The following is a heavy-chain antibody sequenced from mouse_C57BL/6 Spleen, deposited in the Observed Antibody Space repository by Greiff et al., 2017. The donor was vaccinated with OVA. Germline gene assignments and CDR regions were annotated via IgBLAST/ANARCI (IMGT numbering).Heavy chain of an antibody. CDR2: IDPEDGDT. CDR1: GFNITDYY. V-gene: IGHV14-1*01. J-gene: IGHJ3*01. Sequence: VQLQQSGAELVRPGASVKLSCTASGFNITDYYMHWVKPRPEQGLEWIGRIDPEDGDTAYAPKFQGKATMTADTSSNTAYLQLSSRTSEDTAVYYCTTGLRGFAYWGQGTLVTVSA. D-gene: IGHD1-1*01. CDR3: TTGLRGFAY.